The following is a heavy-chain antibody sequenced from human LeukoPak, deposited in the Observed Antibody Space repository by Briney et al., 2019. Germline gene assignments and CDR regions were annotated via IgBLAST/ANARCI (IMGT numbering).Heavy chain of an antibody. CDR1: GGSISSYY. V-gene: IGHV4-34*01. CDR3: AKSNGYGLIDI. D-gene: IGHD3-22*01. J-gene: IGHJ3*02. CDR2: INHSGST. Sequence: SETLSLTCTVSGGSISSYYWSWVRQPPGKGLEWIGEINHSGSTNYNPSLKSRVTISVDTSRNQFSLKLNSVTAADTAVYYCAKSNGYGLIDIWGQGTMVTVSS.